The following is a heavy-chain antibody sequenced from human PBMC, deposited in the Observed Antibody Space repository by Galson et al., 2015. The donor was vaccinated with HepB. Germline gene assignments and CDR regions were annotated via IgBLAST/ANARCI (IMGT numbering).Heavy chain of an antibody. CDR2: ISYDGSEK. Sequence: SLRLSCAASGFSFRSHGMHWVRQAPGKGLEWVAVISYDGSEKYYAVSVKGRFTISRDNSKNTLYLQMNSLRAEDTAVYYCARDGPNGGYSYGQLRPDAFDIWGQGTLVTVSS. J-gene: IGHJ3*02. V-gene: IGHV3-30*03. CDR1: GFSFRSHG. D-gene: IGHD5-18*01. CDR3: ARDGPNGGYSYGQLRPDAFDI.